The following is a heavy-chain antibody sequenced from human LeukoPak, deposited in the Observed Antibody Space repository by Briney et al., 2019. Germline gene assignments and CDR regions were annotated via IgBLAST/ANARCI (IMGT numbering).Heavy chain of an antibody. V-gene: IGHV3-49*04. Sequence: PGGSLRLSCTASGFTLGDYAMSWVRQAPGKGLEWVGFIRSKAYGGTTEYAASVKGRFTISRDDSKSIAYLQMNSLKTEDTAVYYGTRDHVRRVSYYDSSGYLLPDDDAFDIWGQGTMVTVSS. J-gene: IGHJ3*02. CDR1: GFTLGDYA. CDR3: TRDHVRRVSYYDSSGYLLPDDDAFDI. D-gene: IGHD3-22*01. CDR2: IRSKAYGGTT.